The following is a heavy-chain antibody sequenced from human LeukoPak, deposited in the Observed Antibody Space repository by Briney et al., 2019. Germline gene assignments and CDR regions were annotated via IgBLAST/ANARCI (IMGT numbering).Heavy chain of an antibody. CDR2: INPSGGST. J-gene: IGHJ6*03. CDR1: GYTFTSYY. CDR3: ARDGAYCGGVCPYYYYYYYMDV. V-gene: IGHV1-46*01. Sequence: ASVKVSCKASGYTFTSYYMHWVRQAPGQGLEWMGIINPSGGSTSYAQKFQGRVTMTRDTSTSTVYMELSSLRSEDTAVYYCARDGAYCGGVCPYYYYYYYMDVWGKGTTVTISS. D-gene: IGHD2-21*01.